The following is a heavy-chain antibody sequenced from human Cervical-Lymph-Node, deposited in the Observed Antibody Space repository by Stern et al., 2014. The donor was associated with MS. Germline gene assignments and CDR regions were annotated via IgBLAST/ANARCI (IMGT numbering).Heavy chain of an antibody. Sequence: EVQLEESGGGLVQPGGSLRLSCAASGFTFSKYAMHWVRQAPGKGLEYVSAISSDGGTTYYGNSVKGRFTISRDNSKNTLYLQMGSLRGEDMAMYYCARDRQWLVPDYWGQGTLVTVSS. V-gene: IGHV3-64*01. CDR3: ARDRQWLVPDY. D-gene: IGHD6-19*01. J-gene: IGHJ4*02. CDR1: GFTFSKYA. CDR2: ISSDGGTT.